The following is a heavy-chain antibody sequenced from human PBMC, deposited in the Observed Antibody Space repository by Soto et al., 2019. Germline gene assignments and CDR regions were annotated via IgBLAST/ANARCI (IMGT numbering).Heavy chain of an antibody. CDR1: GFTFSSYA. CDR2: ISGSGGST. J-gene: IGHJ6*03. Sequence: GGSLRLSCAAYGFTFSSYAMSWVRQAPGKGLEWVPAISGSGGSTYYADSVKGRFTISRDNSKNTLYLQMNSLRAEDTAVYYCAKGGVVNYYYYYYMDVWGKGTTVTVSS. V-gene: IGHV3-23*01. D-gene: IGHD3-3*01. CDR3: AKGGVVNYYYYYYMDV.